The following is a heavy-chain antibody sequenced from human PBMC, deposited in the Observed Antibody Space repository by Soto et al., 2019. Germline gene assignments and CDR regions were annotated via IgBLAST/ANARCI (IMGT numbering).Heavy chain of an antibody. CDR1: GFTFSSYA. CDR2: IGGSGGST. V-gene: IGHV3-23*01. CDR3: AKDKVAARPRYYFDY. Sequence: GGSLRLSCAASGFTFSSYAMSWVRQAPGKGLEWVSAIGGSGGSTYYADSVKGRFTISRDNSKNTLYLQMNSLRAEDTAVYYCAKDKVAARPRYYFDYWGQGTLVTVSS. J-gene: IGHJ4*02. D-gene: IGHD6-6*01.